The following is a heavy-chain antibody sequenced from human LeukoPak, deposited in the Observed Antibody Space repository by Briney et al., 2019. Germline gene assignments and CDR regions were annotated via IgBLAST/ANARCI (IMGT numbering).Heavy chain of an antibody. D-gene: IGHD2-15*01. J-gene: IGHJ4*02. Sequence: ASVKVSCKASGGTFSSYAISWVRQAPGQGLEWMGGIIPIFGTANYAQKFQGRVTITADKSTSTAYMELSSLRSEDTAVYYCARVEGYCSGGSCYFDYWGQGTLVTVSS. CDR2: IIPIFGTA. CDR3: ARVEGYCSGGSCYFDY. CDR1: GGTFSSYA. V-gene: IGHV1-69*06.